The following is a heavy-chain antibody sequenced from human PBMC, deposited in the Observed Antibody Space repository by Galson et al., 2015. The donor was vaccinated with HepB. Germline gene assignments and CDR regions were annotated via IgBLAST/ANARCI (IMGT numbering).Heavy chain of an antibody. CDR1: GYTFTGYY. CDR3: ARGVRLGYSSGWGINWFDP. Sequence: SVKVSCKASGYTFTGYYMHWVRQAPGQGLEWMGIINPSGGSTSYAQKFQGRVTMTRDTSTSTVYMELSSLRSEDTAVYYCARGVRLGYSSGWGINWFDPWGQGTLVTVSS. V-gene: IGHV1-46*01. J-gene: IGHJ5*02. D-gene: IGHD6-19*01. CDR2: INPSGGST.